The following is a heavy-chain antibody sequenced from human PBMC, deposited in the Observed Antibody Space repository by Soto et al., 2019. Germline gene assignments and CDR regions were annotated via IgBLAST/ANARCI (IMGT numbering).Heavy chain of an antibody. D-gene: IGHD3-10*01. V-gene: IGHV3-30*18. CDR1: GFTFSSYG. J-gene: IGHJ4*02. CDR2: ISYDGSNK. CDR3: AKDARWAMVRGDLDY. Sequence: QVQLVESGGGVVQPGRSLRLSCAASGFTFSSYGMHWVRQAPGKGLEWVAVISYDGSNKYYADSVKGRFTISRDNSKNTLYLQMNSLRAEDTAVYYCAKDARWAMVRGDLDYWGQGTLVTVSS.